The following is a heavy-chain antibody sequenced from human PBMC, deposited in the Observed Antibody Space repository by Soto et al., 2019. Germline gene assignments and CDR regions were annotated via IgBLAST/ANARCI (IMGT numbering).Heavy chain of an antibody. J-gene: IGHJ4*02. D-gene: IGHD3-3*01. V-gene: IGHV1-69*13. CDR3: ATGVIWICYFTADS. Sequence: SVKVSCNASGGSFGKSAINWVRQTPGQGLEWLGGFIPVYRTLNYAQKFQGRVTITADESTGTAYMTLSSLASDDTAVYYCATGVIWICYFTADSWGQGTRVTVSS. CDR1: GGSFGKSA. CDR2: FIPVYRTL.